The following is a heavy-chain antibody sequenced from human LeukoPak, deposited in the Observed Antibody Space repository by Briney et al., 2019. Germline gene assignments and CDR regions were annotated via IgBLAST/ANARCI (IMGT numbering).Heavy chain of an antibody. CDR2: IYISGST. V-gene: IGHV4-61*02. Sequence: SETLSLTCTVSGGSISSGSYYWSWIRQPAGKGLEWIGRIYISGSTNYNPSLKSRVTISVDTSKNQFSLKLSSVTAADTAVYYCARDAGYGYDRFDYWGQGTQVTVSS. J-gene: IGHJ4*02. CDR3: ARDAGYGYDRFDY. D-gene: IGHD5-18*01. CDR1: GGSISSGSYY.